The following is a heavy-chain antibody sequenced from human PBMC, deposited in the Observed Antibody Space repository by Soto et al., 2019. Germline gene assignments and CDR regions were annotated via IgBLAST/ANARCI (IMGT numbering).Heavy chain of an antibody. Sequence: GGSLRLSCAASGFIFENFGMSWVRQAPGKGLEWISSISGSGFKKYYADSVKGRFTIPRDNSKSTVYLELNNLSAEDTAVYHCAKNQGVELVPLATVDWFDPWGQGSVVTVSS. CDR1: GFIFENFG. CDR3: AKNQGVELVPLATVDWFDP. D-gene: IGHD1-26*01. J-gene: IGHJ5*02. V-gene: IGHV3-23*01. CDR2: ISGSGFKK.